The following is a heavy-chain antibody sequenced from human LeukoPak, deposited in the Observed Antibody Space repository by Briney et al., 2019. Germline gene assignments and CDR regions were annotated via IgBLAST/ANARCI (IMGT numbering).Heavy chain of an antibody. D-gene: IGHD3-9*01. Sequence: PGRSLRLSCAASGFTFSSYAMHWVRQAPGKGLEWVAVISYDGSNKYYADSVKGRFTISRDNSKNTLYLQMNSLRAEDTAVYYCATHLTGYAKFLDYWGQGTLVTVSS. CDR3: ATHLTGYAKFLDY. V-gene: IGHV3-30*04. J-gene: IGHJ4*02. CDR1: GFTFSSYA. CDR2: ISYDGSNK.